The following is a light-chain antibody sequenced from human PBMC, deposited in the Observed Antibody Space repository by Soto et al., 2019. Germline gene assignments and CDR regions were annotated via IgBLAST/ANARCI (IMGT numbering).Light chain of an antibody. CDR3: MQALQTPIT. CDR2: LDS. V-gene: IGKV2-28*01. J-gene: IGKJ5*01. Sequence: DIVMTQSPLSLPVTPGEPASISCRSSQSLLHSNGYNYLDWYLQKPGQSPQLHIYLDSNRDSEVPDRFRGSASGTDFTLKISRVEAKDVGVYYCMQALQTPITYGQGTRLEI. CDR1: QSLLHSNGYNY.